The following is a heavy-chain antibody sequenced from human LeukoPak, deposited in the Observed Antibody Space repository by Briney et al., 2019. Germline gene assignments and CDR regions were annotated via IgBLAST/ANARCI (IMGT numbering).Heavy chain of an antibody. D-gene: IGHD3-22*01. CDR2: IYYSGST. CDR3: ARLHYYDSSGYLPDYYYGMDV. J-gene: IGHJ6*02. V-gene: IGHV4-59*01. Sequence: LETLSLTCTVSGGSISSYYWSWIRQPPGEGLEWIGYIYYSGSTNYNPSLKSRVTISVDTSKNQFSLKLSSVTAADTAVYYCARLHYYDSSGYLPDYYYGMDVWGQGTTVTVSS. CDR1: GGSISSYY.